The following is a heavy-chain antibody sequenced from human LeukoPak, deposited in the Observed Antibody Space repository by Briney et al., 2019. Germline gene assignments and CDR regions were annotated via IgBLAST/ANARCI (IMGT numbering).Heavy chain of an antibody. J-gene: IGHJ4*02. Sequence: GGSLRLSCAASGFTFSSYVMSWVRRASGEGLEWVSAVIGSYTYYADSVKGRFTISRDNSKNTLFLEMNSLRAGDTAVYYCAKGSSSSRPYYFDSWGLGTLVIVSS. CDR3: AKGSSSSRPYYFDS. CDR1: GFTFSSYV. CDR2: VIGSYT. D-gene: IGHD6-13*01. V-gene: IGHV3-23*01.